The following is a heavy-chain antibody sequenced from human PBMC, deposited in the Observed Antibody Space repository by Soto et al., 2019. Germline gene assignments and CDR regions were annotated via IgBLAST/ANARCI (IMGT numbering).Heavy chain of an antibody. CDR3: ARDRGDSGYPEYFEL. D-gene: IGHD5-12*01. CDR1: GFTVSSNY. V-gene: IGHV3-53*01. J-gene: IGHJ1*01. Sequence: EVQLVESGGGLIQPGGSLRLSCAASGFTVSSNYMSWVRQAPGKGLEWASVIYSGGSTYYADSVKGRFTISRENSKSMLDLQMNGLRAEDRPVYYWARDRGDSGYPEYFELLGQGTLVTFSS. CDR2: IYSGGST.